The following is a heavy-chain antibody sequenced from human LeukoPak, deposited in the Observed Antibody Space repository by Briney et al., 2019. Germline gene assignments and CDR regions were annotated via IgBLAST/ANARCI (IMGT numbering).Heavy chain of an antibody. J-gene: IGHJ5*02. CDR3: ARDTISSSSGFGDWFDP. D-gene: IGHD6-6*01. CDR2: IYTSGST. Sequence: SETLSLTCTVSGGSISSYYWSWIRQPAGKGLEWIGRIYTSGSTNYNPPLKSRVTMSVDTSKNQFSLKLSSVTAADTAVYYCARDTISSSSGFGDWFDPWGQGTLVTVSS. V-gene: IGHV4-4*07. CDR1: GGSISSYY.